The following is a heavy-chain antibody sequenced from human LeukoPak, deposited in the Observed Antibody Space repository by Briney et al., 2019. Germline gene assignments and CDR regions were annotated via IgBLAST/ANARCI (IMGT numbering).Heavy chain of an antibody. J-gene: IGHJ4*02. CDR3: ARVIIAAAPIDY. D-gene: IGHD6-13*01. CDR2: ISAYNGNT. Sequence: MGWISAYNGNTNYAQKLQGRVTMTTDTSTSTAYMELRSLRSDDTAVYYCARVIIAAAPIDYWGQGTLVTVSS. V-gene: IGHV1-18*01.